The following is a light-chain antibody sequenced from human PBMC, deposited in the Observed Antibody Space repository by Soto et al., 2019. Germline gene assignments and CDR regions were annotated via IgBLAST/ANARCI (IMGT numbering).Light chain of an antibody. J-gene: IGLJ2*01. Sequence: QSALTQPPSASGSPGQSVTISCTGTSSDVGGYNFVSWYQQHPGKAPKLMIYEVSKRPSGVPDRFSGSKSGNTASLTVSGLQAEDEADYYCSSYAGGNNLVFGGGTKVTAL. V-gene: IGLV2-8*01. CDR2: EVS. CDR3: SSYAGGNNLV. CDR1: SSDVGGYNF.